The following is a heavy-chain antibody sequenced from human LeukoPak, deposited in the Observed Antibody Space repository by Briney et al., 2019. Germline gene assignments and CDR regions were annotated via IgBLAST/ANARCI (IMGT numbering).Heavy chain of an antibody. CDR3: ARVLRGLYNLGD. J-gene: IGHJ4*02. V-gene: IGHV3-48*02. D-gene: IGHD3-10*01. CDR2: ISSSSDLM. Sequence: GGSLRLSCEASGFSLSISGMNWVRQAPGKGLEWVSYISSSSDLMSYVASVKGRFTVSRDNAKNSLFLQMNSLRDGDTAVYYCARVLRGLYNLGDWGQGTLVTVSS. CDR1: GFSLSISG.